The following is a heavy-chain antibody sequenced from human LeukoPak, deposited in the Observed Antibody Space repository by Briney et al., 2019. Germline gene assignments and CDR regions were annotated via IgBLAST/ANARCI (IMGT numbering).Heavy chain of an antibody. J-gene: IGHJ3*02. D-gene: IGHD3-10*01. CDR3: AREIWDYYGSGNAFDI. CDR2: ISAYNGNT. CDR1: GYTFTSYG. V-gene: IGHV1-18*01. Sequence: ASVKVSCKASGYTFTSYGISWVRQAPGQGLEWMGWISAYNGNTNYAQKLQGRVTMTTDTSTSTAYMELSSLRSEDTAVYYCAREIWDYYGSGNAFDIWGQGTMVTVSS.